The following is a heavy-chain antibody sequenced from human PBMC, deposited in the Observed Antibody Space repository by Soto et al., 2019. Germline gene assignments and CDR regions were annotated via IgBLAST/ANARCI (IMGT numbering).Heavy chain of an antibody. D-gene: IGHD1-26*01. CDR3: ARVAWELLREAFDI. J-gene: IGHJ3*02. V-gene: IGHV3-74*01. Sequence: EVQLVESGGGLVQPGGSLRLSCAASGFTFSSYWMHWVRQAPGKGLVWVSRINSDGSSTSYADSVKGRLTISSDHAKNTLYLQMNSLRAEDTAVYYCARVAWELLREAFDIWGQGTMVTVSS. CDR2: INSDGSST. CDR1: GFTFSSYW.